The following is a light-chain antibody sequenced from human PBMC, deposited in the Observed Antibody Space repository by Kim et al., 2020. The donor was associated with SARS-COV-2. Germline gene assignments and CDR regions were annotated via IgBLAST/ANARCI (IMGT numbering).Light chain of an antibody. Sequence: PGGTVTLTCDSSTGAVTSGHFPYWFQQKPGQAPRTLIYDTRNRHSWTPARFSGSLLGGKAALTLSAAQAEDEADYYCLLSYSDSRVFGGGTQLTVL. CDR1: TGAVTSGHF. CDR2: DTR. V-gene: IGLV7-46*01. CDR3: LLSYSDSRV. J-gene: IGLJ2*01.